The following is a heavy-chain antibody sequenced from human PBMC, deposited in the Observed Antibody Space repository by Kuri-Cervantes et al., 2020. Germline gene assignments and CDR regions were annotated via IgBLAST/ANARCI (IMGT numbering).Heavy chain of an antibody. CDR3: AKDLGVGATGEYAFDI. CDR2: IYSGGST. Sequence: GESLKISCAASGFTFSSYAMSWVRQAPGKGLEWVSVIYSGGSTYYADSVKGRFTISRDNSKNTLYLQMNSLRAEDTAVYYCAKDLGVGATGEYAFDIWGQGTMVTVSS. D-gene: IGHD1-26*01. V-gene: IGHV3-23*03. J-gene: IGHJ3*02. CDR1: GFTFSSYA.